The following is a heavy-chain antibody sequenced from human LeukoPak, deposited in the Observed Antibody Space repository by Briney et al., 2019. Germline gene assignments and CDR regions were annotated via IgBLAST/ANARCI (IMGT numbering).Heavy chain of an antibody. J-gene: IGHJ4*02. CDR2: INPNSGGT. D-gene: IGHD3-22*01. V-gene: IGHV1-2*02. CDR3: ARLSDYSDSSGYPYFLDF. CDR1: GYTFTGYY. Sequence: ASVKVSCKASGYTFTGYYMHWVRQAPGQGLEGMGWINPNSGGTNYAQKFQGRVTMTRDTSISTAYMELSRLRSDDTAVYYCARLSDYSDSSGYPYFLDFWGQGTLVTVSS.